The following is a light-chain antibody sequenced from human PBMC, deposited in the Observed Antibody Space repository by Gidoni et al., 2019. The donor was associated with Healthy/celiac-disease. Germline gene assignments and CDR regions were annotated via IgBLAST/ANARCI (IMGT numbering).Light chain of an antibody. J-gene: IGKJ2*01. Sequence: DIQMTQSPSSLSASVGDRVTITCRASQSISSYLNGYQQKPGKAPKLLIYAASSLQSGVPSRFSGSGSGTDFTLTISSLQPEDFATYYCQQSYSTPYXXXQGTKLEIK. CDR1: QSISSY. V-gene: IGKV1-39*01. CDR2: AAS. CDR3: QQSYSTPYX.